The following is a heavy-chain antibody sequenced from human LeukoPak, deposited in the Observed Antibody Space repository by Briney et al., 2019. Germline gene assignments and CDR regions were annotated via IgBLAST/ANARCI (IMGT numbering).Heavy chain of an antibody. CDR3: ARASTVTTGDAFDI. Sequence: GASVKVSCKASGYTFTGYYMHWVRQAPGQGLEWMGWINPNSGGTNYAQKFQGRVTMTRDTSISTAYMELSRLRSDDTAVYYCARASTVTTGDAFDIWGQGTMVTVSS. J-gene: IGHJ3*02. CDR1: GYTFTGYY. CDR2: INPNSGGT. V-gene: IGHV1-2*02. D-gene: IGHD4-17*01.